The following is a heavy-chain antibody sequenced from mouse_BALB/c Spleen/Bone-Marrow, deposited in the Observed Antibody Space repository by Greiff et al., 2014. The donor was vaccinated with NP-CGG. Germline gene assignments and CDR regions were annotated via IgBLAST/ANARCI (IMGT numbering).Heavy chain of an antibody. J-gene: IGHJ4*01. CDR3: ARLDGNYRYAMDY. CDR2: IYPGSGST. Sequence: QVQLQQSGPELVKPGASVKMSCKASGYTFTDYVITWVKQRTGQGLEWIGEIYPGSGSTYYNEKFKGKATLTADKSSNTAYMQLGSLTSEVSAVYFCARLDGNYRYAMDYWGQGTSVTVSS. V-gene: IGHV1-77*01. D-gene: IGHD2-1*01. CDR1: GYTFTDYV.